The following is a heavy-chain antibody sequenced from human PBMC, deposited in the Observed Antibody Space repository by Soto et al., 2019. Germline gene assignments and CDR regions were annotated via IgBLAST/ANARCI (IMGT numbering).Heavy chain of an antibody. CDR1: GFTFSNFV. V-gene: IGHV3-23*01. Sequence: GGSLRLSCATSGFTFSNFVMRWVRQTPGKGLEWVSTITSTGGDTYYTDSVKGRFTISRDNSKNTLYLQMSSLRAEDTALYYCTKASSDRHHMDVWGQGTTVTVPS. J-gene: IGHJ6*02. CDR2: ITSTGGDT. CDR3: TKASSDRHHMDV.